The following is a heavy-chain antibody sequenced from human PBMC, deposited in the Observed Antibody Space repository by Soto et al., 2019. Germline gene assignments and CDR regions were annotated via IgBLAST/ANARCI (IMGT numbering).Heavy chain of an antibody. J-gene: IGHJ6*02. Sequence: GGSXRLSCTASGVTFGDYAMSGFRQAPGKGREWLCFIRSKAYGGTTEYAASVKGRFTISTDDSKSIAHLPMNRPKTADTAVSYSTRGSSSRGMDVWGQGTTVTVSS. CDR1: GVTFGDYA. CDR2: IRSKAYGGTT. V-gene: IGHV3-49*03. CDR3: TRGSSSRGMDV. D-gene: IGHD6-6*01.